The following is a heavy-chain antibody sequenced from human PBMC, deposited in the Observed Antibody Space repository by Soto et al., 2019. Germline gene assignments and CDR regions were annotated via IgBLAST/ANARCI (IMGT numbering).Heavy chain of an antibody. CDR2: TYYRSKWIH. D-gene: IGHD3-16*01. CDR1: GDSVSSSSAA. J-gene: IGHJ6*02. CDR3: AGVVWFRGMDV. Sequence: PSQTLSLTCDISGDSVSSSSAAWNWIRQSPSRGLEWLGRTYYRSKWIHEYTVSMESRITINPDTSKNQFSLHIYSVTPEDTAVFYCAGVVWFRGMDVWGQGTPVTVSS. V-gene: IGHV6-1*01.